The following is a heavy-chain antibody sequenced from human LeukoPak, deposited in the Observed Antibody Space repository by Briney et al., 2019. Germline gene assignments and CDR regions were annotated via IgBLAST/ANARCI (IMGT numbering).Heavy chain of an antibody. D-gene: IGHD5-24*01. CDR2: IYYSRST. J-gene: IGHJ4*02. CDR1: SGSISRGVYY. CDR3: ARGVRCLQLSYCDY. V-gene: IGHV4-31*03. Sequence: SETLSLTCPVSSGSISRGVYYWSWIRQHPGKGLEWIVYIYYSRSTYYNPYVKSRVTISVDTSKNQFSLKLISVTAADTAVYYCARGVRCLQLSYCDYWGQGTLVPVSS.